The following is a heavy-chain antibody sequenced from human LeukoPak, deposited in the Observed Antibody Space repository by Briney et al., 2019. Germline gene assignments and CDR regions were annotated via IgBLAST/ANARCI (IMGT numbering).Heavy chain of an antibody. Sequence: ASVKVSCKASGGTFSSYAISWVRQAPGQGLEWMGGIIPIFGTANYAQKFQGSVTITADESTSTAYMELSSLRSEDTAVYYCARMAASYGDYRDNWGQGTLVTVSS. CDR3: ARMAASYGDYRDN. D-gene: IGHD4-17*01. CDR1: GGTFSSYA. V-gene: IGHV1-69*13. J-gene: IGHJ4*02. CDR2: IIPIFGTA.